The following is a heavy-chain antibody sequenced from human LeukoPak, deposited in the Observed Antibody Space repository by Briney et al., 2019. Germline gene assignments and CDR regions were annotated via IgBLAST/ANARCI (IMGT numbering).Heavy chain of an antibody. J-gene: IGHJ4*02. CDR3: ARSEMADY. D-gene: IGHD1-14*01. Sequence: ASVKVSCKASGYTFTGYYMHWVRQAPGQGLEWMGWINPESGAKNYAQRFQGRVTMTRDTSISTAYMELSRLRSDDTALYYCARSEMADYWGQGTRVSVSS. CDR1: GYTFTGYY. V-gene: IGHV1-2*02. CDR2: INPESGAK.